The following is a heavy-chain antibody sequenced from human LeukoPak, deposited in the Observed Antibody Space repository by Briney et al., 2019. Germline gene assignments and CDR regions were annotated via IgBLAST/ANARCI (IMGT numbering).Heavy chain of an antibody. V-gene: IGHV3-9*01. CDR2: ISWNSGSI. CDR1: GFTFDDYA. Sequence: GGSLRLSCAASGFTFDDYAMHWVRQAPGKGLEWVSGISWNSGSIGYADSVKGRFTISRDNAKNSLYLHMNSLRAEDTALYYCATTSVAGTDWGQGTLVTVSS. CDR3: ATTSVAGTD. D-gene: IGHD6-19*01. J-gene: IGHJ4*02.